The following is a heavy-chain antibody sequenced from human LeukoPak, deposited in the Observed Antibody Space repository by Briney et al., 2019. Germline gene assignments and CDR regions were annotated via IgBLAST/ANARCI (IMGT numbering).Heavy chain of an antibody. D-gene: IGHD6-19*01. V-gene: IGHV3-7*01. CDR3: SGGSGWLMDV. Sequence: GGSLRLSCAASGFTFNGYWMNWVRQAPGKGLEWVANIKKDGSETEYVDSLRGRFTISRDNAKNSLYLQINGLTVEDTAVYYCSGGSGWLMDVWGKGTTVTVSS. CDR2: IKKDGSET. CDR1: GFTFNGYW. J-gene: IGHJ6*03.